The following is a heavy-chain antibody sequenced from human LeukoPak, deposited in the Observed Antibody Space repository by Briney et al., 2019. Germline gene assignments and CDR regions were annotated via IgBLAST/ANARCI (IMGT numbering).Heavy chain of an antibody. CDR3: VRERFHGSGAPRYDY. Sequence: ETLSLTCAVYGGSFSGYYWSWIRQPPGKGLEWVSSISSSSNYIYYADSVKGRFTISRDNAKNSLYLQMNSLRAEDTAVYYCVRERFHGSGAPRYDYWGQGTLVTVSS. J-gene: IGHJ4*02. V-gene: IGHV3-21*01. CDR1: GGSFSGYY. CDR2: ISSSSNYI. D-gene: IGHD3-10*01.